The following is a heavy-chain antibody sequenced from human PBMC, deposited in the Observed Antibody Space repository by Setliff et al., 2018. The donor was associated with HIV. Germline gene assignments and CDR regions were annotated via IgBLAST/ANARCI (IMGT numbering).Heavy chain of an antibody. D-gene: IGHD2-15*01. Sequence: GASVKVSCKASGGTFSAYAVNWVRQAPGQGLEWMGRIISILGTPNYSHKFQGRVTITADKSTTTTYMELSSLRSDDTAIYYCARDSHVLGYCSADSCPYDASDVWGQGTMVTVSS. V-gene: IGHV1-69*04. CDR1: GGTFSAYA. J-gene: IGHJ3*01. CDR3: ARDSHVLGYCSADSCPYDASDV. CDR2: IISILGTP.